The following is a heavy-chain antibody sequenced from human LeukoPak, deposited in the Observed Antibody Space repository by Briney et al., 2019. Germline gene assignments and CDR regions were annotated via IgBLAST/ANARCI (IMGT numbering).Heavy chain of an antibody. CDR1: GYTFTSYA. D-gene: IGHD2-2*01. Sequence: ASVKVSCKASGYTFTSYAMNWVRQAPGQGLEWMGWMNPNSGNTGYAQKFQGRVTITRNTSISTAYMELSSLRSDDTAVYYCARDRIVVVPAADAFDIWGQGTMVTVSS. CDR2: MNPNSGNT. J-gene: IGHJ3*02. CDR3: ARDRIVVVPAADAFDI. V-gene: IGHV1-8*03.